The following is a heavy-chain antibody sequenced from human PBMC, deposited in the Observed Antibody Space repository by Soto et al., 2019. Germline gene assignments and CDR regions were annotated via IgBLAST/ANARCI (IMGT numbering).Heavy chain of an antibody. V-gene: IGHV1-69*02. D-gene: IGHD2-15*01. CDR1: GGTFSSYT. CDR3: ATKYCSGGSCYSHYCGMDV. CDR2: IIPILGIA. J-gene: IGHJ6*02. Sequence: QVQLVQSGAEVKKPGSSVKVSCKASGGTFSSYTISWVRQAPGQGLEWMGRIIPILGIANYAQKFQGRVTITADKSTSTAYMELSSLRSEDTAVYYCATKYCSGGSCYSHYCGMDVWGQGTTVTVSS.